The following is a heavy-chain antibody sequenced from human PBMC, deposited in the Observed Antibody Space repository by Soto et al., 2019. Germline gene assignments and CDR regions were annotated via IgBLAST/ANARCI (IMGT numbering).Heavy chain of an antibody. Sequence: QVQLVESGGGVVQPGRSLRLSCAASGFTFSSYAMHWVRQAPGKGLEWVAVISYDGSNKYYADSVKGRFTISRDNSNNTLYLHMNSLRAEDTAVYYCAREGGDCISTSCYGYGMDVWGQGTTVTVSS. CDR3: AREGGDCISTSCYGYGMDV. CDR1: GFTFSSYA. J-gene: IGHJ6*02. CDR2: ISYDGSNK. D-gene: IGHD2-2*01. V-gene: IGHV3-30-3*01.